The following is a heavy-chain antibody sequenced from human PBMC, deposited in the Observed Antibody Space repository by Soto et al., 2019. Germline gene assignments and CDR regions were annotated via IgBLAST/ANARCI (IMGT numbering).Heavy chain of an antibody. V-gene: IGHV3-21*01. CDR2: ISSSKSYI. CDR1: GFTFSTYT. CDR3: TRGGWFGELFDY. D-gene: IGHD3-10*01. J-gene: IGHJ4*02. Sequence: EVQLVESGGGLVKPGGSLSVSCAASGFTFSTYTMNWVRQAPGKGLEWVSCISSSKSYIYYAGSVKGRFTISRDNAKNSLYLEMNSLRAEDTAVYYCTRGGWFGELFDYGGQGTLVTVSS.